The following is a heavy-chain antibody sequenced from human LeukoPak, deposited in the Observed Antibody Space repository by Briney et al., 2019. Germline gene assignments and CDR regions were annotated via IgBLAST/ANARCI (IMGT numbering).Heavy chain of an antibody. CDR1: GGSISSSSYY. V-gene: IGHV4-39*01. D-gene: IGHD5-18*01. CDR2: IYYSGST. Sequence: SETLSLTCTVSGGSISSSSYYWGWIRQPPGKGLEWIGSIYYSGSTYYNPSLKSRVTISVDTSKNQFSLKLSSVTAADTAVYYCARGYSYAFDIRGQGTMVTVSS. CDR3: ARGYSYAFDI. J-gene: IGHJ3*02.